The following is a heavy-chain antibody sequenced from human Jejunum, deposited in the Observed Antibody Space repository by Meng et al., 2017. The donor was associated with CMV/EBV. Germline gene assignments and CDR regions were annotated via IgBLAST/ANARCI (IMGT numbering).Heavy chain of an antibody. Sequence: YYIHWVRQAPGQGPEWMGWINPYSADPNYAQNFQGRVTMTRDTSITTAYMELSRLGSDDTAVYYCARSPLRYCSGGSCFSYTWFDPWGQGTLVTVSS. D-gene: IGHD2-15*01. V-gene: IGHV1-2*02. J-gene: IGHJ5*02. CDR2: INPYSADP. CDR1: YY. CDR3: ARSPLRYCSGGSCFSYTWFDP.